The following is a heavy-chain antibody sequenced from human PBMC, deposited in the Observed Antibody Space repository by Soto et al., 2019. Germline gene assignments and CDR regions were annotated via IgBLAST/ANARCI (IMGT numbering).Heavy chain of an antibody. Sequence: EVHLVESGGGLVQPGGSLRLSCAASGFTFSSYSMNWVRQAPGKGLEWVSYISSSSSTIYYAESVKGRYTISRDNANNSLYLQMNSLRAEDTAVYYCARHPERIAQIGWFDPWGQGTLVTVSS. CDR2: ISSSSSTI. CDR3: ARHPERIAQIGWFDP. V-gene: IGHV3-48*01. J-gene: IGHJ5*02. CDR1: GFTFSSYS. D-gene: IGHD6-13*01.